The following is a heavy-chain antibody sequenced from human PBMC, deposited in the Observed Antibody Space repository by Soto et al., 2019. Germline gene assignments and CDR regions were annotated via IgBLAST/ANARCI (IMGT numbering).Heavy chain of an antibody. CDR2: IYYSGST. J-gene: IGHJ5*02. CDR1: GGSISSSSHY. CDR3: ARHRARNWFDP. D-gene: IGHD6-6*01. Sequence: SETLSLTCIVSGGSISSSSHYWGWIRQPPGKGLEWIGIIYYSGSTYYNPSLKSRVTISVDTSKNQFSLKLSSVTAADTAVFYCARHRARNWFDPWGQGTLVTVSS. V-gene: IGHV4-39*01.